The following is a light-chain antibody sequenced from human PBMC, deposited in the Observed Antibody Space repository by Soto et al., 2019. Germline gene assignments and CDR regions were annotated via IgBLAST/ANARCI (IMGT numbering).Light chain of an antibody. CDR1: QSISSW. Sequence: DIQMTQSPSTLSASVGDRVTITCRASQSISSWLAWYQQKPGKAPKLLIYDASSLESGVPSRFSGSGSGTEFTLTISSLQPDDFATYYCQQYNSYSPGGAPPVYTFGQGTKLEIK. CDR3: QQYNSYSPGGAPPVYT. J-gene: IGKJ2*01. V-gene: IGKV1-5*01. CDR2: DAS.